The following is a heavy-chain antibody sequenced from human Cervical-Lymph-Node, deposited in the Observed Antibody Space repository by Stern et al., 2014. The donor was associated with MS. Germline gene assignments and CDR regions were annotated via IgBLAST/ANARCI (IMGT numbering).Heavy chain of an antibody. V-gene: IGHV1-69*01. CDR2: IIPILGTA. CDR3: ARDGRHRDNYGLDV. Sequence: QVQLVQSGAEVKKPGSSVKVSCQASGGTFNVYAINWLRQAPGQGLELLGGIIPILGTANYAQKFQGRVTITADESTRTSSMQLSSLRSNDTAVYYCARDGRHRDNYGLDVWGQGTTVIVSS. CDR1: GGTFNVYA. J-gene: IGHJ6*02. D-gene: IGHD2-15*01.